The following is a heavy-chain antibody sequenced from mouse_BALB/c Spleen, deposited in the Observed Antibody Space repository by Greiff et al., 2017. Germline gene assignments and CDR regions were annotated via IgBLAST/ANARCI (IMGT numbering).Heavy chain of an antibody. Sequence: EADGGLVQPKGSLKLSCAASGFTFNTNAMNWVRQAPGKGLEWVARIRSKSNNYATYYADSVKDRFTISRDDSQSMLYLQMNNLKTEDTAMYYCVRGLLRGDAMDYWGQGTSVTVSS. CDR3: VRGLLRGDAMDY. CDR1: GFTFNTNA. CDR2: IRSKSNNYAT. D-gene: IGHD1-1*01. V-gene: IGHV10S3*01. J-gene: IGHJ4*01.